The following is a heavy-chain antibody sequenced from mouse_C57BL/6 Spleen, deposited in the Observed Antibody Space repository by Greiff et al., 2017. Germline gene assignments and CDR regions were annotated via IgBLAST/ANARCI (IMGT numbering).Heavy chain of an antibody. CDR1: GYTFTGYW. V-gene: IGHV1-9*01. D-gene: IGHD2-4*01. CDR2: ILPGSGST. J-gene: IGHJ2*01. Sequence: QVQLQQSGAELMKPGASVKLSCKATGYTFTGYWIEWVKQRPGHGLEWIGEILPGSGSTNDNEKFKGKATFTADTSSNTAYMQLSSLTTEDSAIYYCALLDYDGYWGQGTTLTVSS. CDR3: ALLDYDGY.